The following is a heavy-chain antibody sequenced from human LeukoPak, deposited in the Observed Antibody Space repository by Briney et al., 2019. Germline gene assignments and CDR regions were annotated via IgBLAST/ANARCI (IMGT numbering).Heavy chain of an antibody. CDR3: ASLGTSTYNWFDP. CDR1: GGSISSYC. D-gene: IGHD3-16*01. V-gene: IGHV4-59*01. CDR2: IYYSGST. J-gene: IGHJ5*02. Sequence: SETLSLTCTVSGGSISSYCWSWIRQPPGKGLEWIGYIYYSGSTNYNPSLKSRVTISVDTSKNQFSLKLSSVTAADTAVYYCASLGTSTYNWFDPWGQGTLDTVSS.